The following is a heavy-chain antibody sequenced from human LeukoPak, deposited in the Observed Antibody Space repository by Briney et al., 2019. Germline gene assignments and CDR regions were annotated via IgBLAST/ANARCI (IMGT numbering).Heavy chain of an antibody. CDR1: GYSFSTNM. V-gene: IGHV3-7*01. CDR2: ILPGGKES. CDR3: ARWRWAQSEFEY. D-gene: IGHD5-24*01. Sequence: GGSLRLSCVVSGYSFSTNMMTWVRQAPGKRLEWVATILPGGKESYRVDSVKGRFTISRDNAKNSLYLQMISLRVEDTAVYYCARWRWAQSEFEYWGRGTLVTVSS. J-gene: IGHJ4*02.